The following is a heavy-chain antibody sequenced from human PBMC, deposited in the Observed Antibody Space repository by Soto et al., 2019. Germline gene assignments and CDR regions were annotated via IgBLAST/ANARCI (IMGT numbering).Heavy chain of an antibody. Sequence: QVQLQESGPGLVKPSQTLSLTCTVSGGSISSGGYYWSWIRQHPGKGLEWVGYIYYSGSTYYNPPLRSRVTISVDTSKSQVPLKMSSVTASDTAVYYCARGDVAFDALYYFDYWGQGTLVTVSS. D-gene: IGHD3-16*01. CDR3: ARGDVAFDALYYFDY. V-gene: IGHV4-31*03. J-gene: IGHJ4*02. CDR1: GGSISSGGYY. CDR2: IYYSGST.